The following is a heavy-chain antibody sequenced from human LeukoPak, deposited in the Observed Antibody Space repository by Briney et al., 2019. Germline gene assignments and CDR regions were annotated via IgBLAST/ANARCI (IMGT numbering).Heavy chain of an antibody. Sequence: SVKVSCKASRGTFSSYAISWVRQAPGQGLEWMGGIIPIFGTANYAQKFQGRVKITADESTSTAYMELSSLRSDDTAVYYCARDRRGRYCSSISCYLGCFDPWGQGTLVTVSP. V-gene: IGHV1-69*13. J-gene: IGHJ5*02. CDR1: RGTFSSYA. D-gene: IGHD2-2*01. CDR3: ARDRRGRYCSSISCYLGCFDP. CDR2: IIPIFGTA.